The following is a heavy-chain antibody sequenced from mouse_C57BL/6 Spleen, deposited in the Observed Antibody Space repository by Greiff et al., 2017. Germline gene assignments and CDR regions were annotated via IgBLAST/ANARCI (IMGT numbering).Heavy chain of an antibody. CDR2: IFPGSGST. J-gene: IGHJ1*03. D-gene: IGHD1-1*01. CDR1: GYTFTDCY. Sequence: VQLQQSGPELVKPGASVKISCKASGYTFTDCYINWVKQRPGQGLEWIGWIFPGSGSTYYNEKFKGKATLTVDKSSSTAYMLLSSLTSEDSAVYFCARDYYGSSYGYFDVWGTGTTVTVSS. CDR3: ARDYYGSSYGYFDV. V-gene: IGHV1-75*01.